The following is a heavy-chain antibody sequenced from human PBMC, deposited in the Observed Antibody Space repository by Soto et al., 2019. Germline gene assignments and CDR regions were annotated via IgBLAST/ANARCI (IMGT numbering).Heavy chain of an antibody. CDR1: GYTIINYG. CDR2: INTYNGNT. CDR3: ARDPVRPAWFDP. D-gene: IGHD2-2*01. J-gene: IGHJ5*02. V-gene: IGHV1-18*01. Sequence: QVQLVQSGAEVKKPGASVKVSCKASGYTIINYGIRWVREAPGQGLEWMGWINTYNGNTNYAKKFQGRVTMTTDTSTSTAYMELRSLRSDDTAVYHCARDPVRPAWFDPWGQGTLVTVSS.